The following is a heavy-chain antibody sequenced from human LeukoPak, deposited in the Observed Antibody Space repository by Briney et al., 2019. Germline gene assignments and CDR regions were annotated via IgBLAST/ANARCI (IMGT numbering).Heavy chain of an antibody. D-gene: IGHD5-12*01. CDR3: ARDTQRYIVATITDWFDP. CDR2: IYYSGST. Sequence: SETLSLTCTVSGGSISSSSYYWGWIRQPPGKGLEWIGSIYYSGSTYYNPSLKRRVTISVDTSKNQFSLKLSSVTAADTAVYYCARDTQRYIVATITDWFDPWGQGTLVTVSS. V-gene: IGHV4-39*07. CDR1: GGSISSSSYY. J-gene: IGHJ5*02.